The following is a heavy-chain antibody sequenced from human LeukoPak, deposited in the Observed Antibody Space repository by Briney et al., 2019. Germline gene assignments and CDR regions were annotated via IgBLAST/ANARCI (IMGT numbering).Heavy chain of an antibody. CDR2: INHSGST. CDR3: ACDSSSFDL. J-gene: IGHJ2*01. Sequence: PPETLSLTCAVYGGSFSGYYWSWIRQPPGKGLEWIGEINHSGSTNYNPSLKSRVTISVDTSKNQFSLKLSSVTAADTAVYYCACDSSSFDLWGRGTLATVSS. CDR1: GGSFSGYY. V-gene: IGHV4-34*01. D-gene: IGHD6-13*01.